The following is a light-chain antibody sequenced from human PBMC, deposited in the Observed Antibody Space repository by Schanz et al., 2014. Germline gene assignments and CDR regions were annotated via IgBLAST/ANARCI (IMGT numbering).Light chain of an antibody. J-gene: IGLJ3*02. CDR2: EVN. CDR1: GSDIGTYNY. V-gene: IGLV2-14*01. Sequence: QSALTQPASVSGSPGQSITISCTGTGSDIGTYNYVSWYQQHPGKAPKLMISEVNNRPSGVPDRFSGSKSDNTASLTVSGLQVEDEADYYCGSYTRSSTQVFGGGTKLTVL. CDR3: GSYTRSSTQV.